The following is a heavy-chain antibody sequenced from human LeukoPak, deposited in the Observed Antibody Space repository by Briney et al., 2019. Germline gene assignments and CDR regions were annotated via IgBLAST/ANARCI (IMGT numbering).Heavy chain of an antibody. Sequence: PSETLSLTCAVSGGSVSGGGYYWNWIRQPPGKGLEWIGYIYYSGSTNYNPSLKSRVTISVDTSKNQFSLKLSSVTAADTAVYYCASTRGAYSYGSLPDYWGQGTLVTVSS. CDR3: ASTRGAYSYGSLPDY. D-gene: IGHD5-18*01. CDR2: IYYSGST. J-gene: IGHJ4*02. CDR1: GGSVSGGGYY. V-gene: IGHV4-61*08.